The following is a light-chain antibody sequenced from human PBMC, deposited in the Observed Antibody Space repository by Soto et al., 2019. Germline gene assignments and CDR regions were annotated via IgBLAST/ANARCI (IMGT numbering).Light chain of an antibody. CDR1: SSNIGNNA. V-gene: IGLV1-36*01. CDR3: AAWDDSLNGVV. CDR2: YDD. Sequence: QSVLTQPPSVSEAPRQRVTISCSGGSSNIGNNAVHWYQQLPGKAPKLLIYYDDLVPSGVSDRFSGSKSGTSASLAISGLQSEDEADYYCAAWDDSLNGVVFGGGTKLTVL. J-gene: IGLJ2*01.